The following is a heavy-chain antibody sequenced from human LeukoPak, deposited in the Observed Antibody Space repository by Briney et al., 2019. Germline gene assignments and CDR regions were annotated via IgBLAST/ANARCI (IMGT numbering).Heavy chain of an antibody. CDR2: IRYDGSNK. CDR1: GFTFSSYG. V-gene: IGHV3-30*02. J-gene: IGHJ4*02. Sequence: GGSLRLSCAASGFTFSSYGMHWVRQAPGKGLEWVAFIRYDGSNKYYADSVKGRFTISRDNSKNTLYLQMNSLRAEDTAVYYCAKPVVPAAIAGFDYWGQGTLVTVSS. D-gene: IGHD2-2*02. CDR3: AKPVVPAAIAGFDY.